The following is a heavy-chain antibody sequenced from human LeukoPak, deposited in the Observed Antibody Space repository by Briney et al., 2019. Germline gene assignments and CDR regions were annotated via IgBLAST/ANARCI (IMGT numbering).Heavy chain of an antibody. Sequence: SETLSLTCTVSGDSIDSSTYYWGWIRQSPGKGLEWIGSIHYSGSRYYTPSLKSRLTMSVDTSKNQFSLRLSSVTAADTAVYYCARDHGLYGDYGIEYWGQGTLVTVSS. V-gene: IGHV4-39*07. CDR3: ARDHGLYGDYGIEY. CDR1: GDSIDSSTYY. CDR2: IHYSGSR. D-gene: IGHD4-17*01. J-gene: IGHJ4*02.